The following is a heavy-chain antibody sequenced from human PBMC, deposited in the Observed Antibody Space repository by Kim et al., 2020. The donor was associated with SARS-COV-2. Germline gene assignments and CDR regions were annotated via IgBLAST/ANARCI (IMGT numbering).Heavy chain of an antibody. V-gene: IGHV4-31*02. Sequence: SLKSRVTISVDTSKNQFSLKLSSVTAADTAVYYCARDMATVTTDRFSIDIWGQGTMVTVSS. CDR3: ARDMATVTTDRFSIDI. J-gene: IGHJ3*02. D-gene: IGHD4-4*01.